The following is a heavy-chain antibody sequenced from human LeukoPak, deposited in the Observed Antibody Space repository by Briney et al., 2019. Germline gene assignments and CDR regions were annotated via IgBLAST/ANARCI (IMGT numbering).Heavy chain of an antibody. CDR2: IDHSGST. J-gene: IGHJ4*02. V-gene: IGHV4-30-2*01. CDR1: GVSISSGGYS. D-gene: IGHD2-15*01. Sequence: SQTLSLTCAVSGVSISSGGYSWSWIRQPPGKGLEWIGYIDHSGSTYYNPSLKSRVTISVDRSKNQFSLKLSSVTAADTAVYYCASGDSRYCSGGSCYLLGYWGQGTLVTVSS. CDR3: ASGDSRYCSGGSCYLLGY.